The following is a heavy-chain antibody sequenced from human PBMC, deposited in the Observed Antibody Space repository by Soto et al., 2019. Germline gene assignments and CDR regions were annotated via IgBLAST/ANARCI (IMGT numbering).Heavy chain of an antibody. CDR3: ARAPNSSSWPYYFDY. J-gene: IGHJ4*02. V-gene: IGHV4-30-2*01. D-gene: IGHD6-13*01. CDR2: TYHSGST. Sequence: SETLSLTCAVPGGSISSGGYSWSWIRQPPGKGLEWIGYTYHSGSTYYNPSLKSRVTISVDRSKNQFSLKLSSVTAADTAVYYCARAPNSSSWPYYFDYWGQGTLVTVSS. CDR1: GGSISSGGYS.